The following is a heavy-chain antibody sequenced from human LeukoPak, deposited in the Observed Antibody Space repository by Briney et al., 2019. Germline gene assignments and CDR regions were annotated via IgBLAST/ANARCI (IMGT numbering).Heavy chain of an antibody. Sequence: PSETLPLTCTVSGASIRSYYWSWIRQAPGKGLEWVGFISYSGYTSYSTSLKSRVAISVDTSKSQFSLRLTSMTAADTAIYYCARGRNDNGGMFFDSWAQGTLVTVSS. J-gene: IGHJ4*02. CDR3: ARGRNDNGGMFFDS. CDR2: ISYSGYT. D-gene: IGHD4-23*01. V-gene: IGHV4-59*01. CDR1: GASIRSYY.